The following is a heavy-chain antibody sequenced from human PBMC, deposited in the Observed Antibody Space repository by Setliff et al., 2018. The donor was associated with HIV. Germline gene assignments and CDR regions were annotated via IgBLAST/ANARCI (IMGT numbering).Heavy chain of an antibody. D-gene: IGHD3-22*01. V-gene: IGHV3-21*01. J-gene: IGHJ3*02. Sequence: GGSLRLSCAASGFTLSSYSMNWVRQAPGKGLEWVSSITKNSSYIYYADSVKGRFTISRDNADNSLYLRMNSLRADDTALYYCAINYYDSSGFAFDIWGQGTMVTVSS. CDR2: ITKNSSYI. CDR1: GFTLSSYS. CDR3: AINYYDSSGFAFDI.